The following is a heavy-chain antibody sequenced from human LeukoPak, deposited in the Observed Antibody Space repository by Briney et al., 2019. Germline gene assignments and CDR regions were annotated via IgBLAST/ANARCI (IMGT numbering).Heavy chain of an antibody. CDR3: ARDHMTTVTTGFWWFDP. CDR1: GGSISSYY. J-gene: IGHJ5*02. D-gene: IGHD4-11*01. CDR2: IYTSGST. Sequence: SETLSLTCTVSGGSISSYYWSWIRQPAGKGLEWIGRIYTSGSTNYNPSLKSRVTMSVDTSKNQFSLKLGSVTAADTAVYYCARDHMTTVTTGFWWFDPWGQGTLVTVSS. V-gene: IGHV4-4*07.